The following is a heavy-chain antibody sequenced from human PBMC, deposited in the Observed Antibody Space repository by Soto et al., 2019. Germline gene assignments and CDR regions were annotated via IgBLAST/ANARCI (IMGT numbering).Heavy chain of an antibody. Sequence: GESLKISCKTSGYSFTSYWIGWVRQMPGKGMEWMGNIYPYDSDTRYGPSFQGQVTISADTSITTAYPQWSGLRASDTAMYFCARHLVGSTRGNFDYWGQGTLVTVSS. CDR3: ARHLVGSTRGNFDY. CDR1: GYSFTSYW. CDR2: IYPYDSDT. V-gene: IGHV5-51*01. J-gene: IGHJ4*01. D-gene: IGHD2-2*01.